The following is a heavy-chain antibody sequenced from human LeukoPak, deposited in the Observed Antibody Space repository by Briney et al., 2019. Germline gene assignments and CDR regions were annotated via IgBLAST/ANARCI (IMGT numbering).Heavy chain of an antibody. J-gene: IGHJ6*02. CDR1: GFTFSSHA. V-gene: IGHV3-23*01. D-gene: IGHD3-10*01. CDR3: AKASFGGPRGSHDYYGMDV. CDR2: ISGSGGST. Sequence: GGSLRLSCTPSGFTFSSHAMSWVRQAPGKGLEWVSAISGSGGSTYYADSVKGRFTISRDNSKNTLYLQMNSLRAEDTAVYYCAKASFGGPRGSHDYYGMDVWGQGTTVTVSS.